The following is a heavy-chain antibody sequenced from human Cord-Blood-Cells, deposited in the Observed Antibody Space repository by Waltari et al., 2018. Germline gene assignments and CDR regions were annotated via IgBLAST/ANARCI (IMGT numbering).Heavy chain of an antibody. V-gene: IGHV4-34*01. CDR2: INHSGST. Sequence: QVQLQQWGAGLLKPSETLSLTCAVYGGSFSGYYWSWIRQPPGKGLEWIGEINHSGSTNYNPSRKSRVTISVDTSKNQFSLKLSSVTAADTAVYYCARGYNWNYNWFDPWGQGTLVTVSS. CDR3: ARGYNWNYNWFDP. CDR1: GGSFSGYY. D-gene: IGHD1-7*01. J-gene: IGHJ5*02.